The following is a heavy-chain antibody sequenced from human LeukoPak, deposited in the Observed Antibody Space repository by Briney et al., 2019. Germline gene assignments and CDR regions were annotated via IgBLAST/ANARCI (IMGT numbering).Heavy chain of an antibody. Sequence: GGSLRLSCAASGFTFSSYSMNWVRQAPGKGLEWVSSISSSSSYIYYADSVKGRFTISRDNAKNSLYLQMNSLRAEDTAVYYCARDQTPSGSYCDYGGQGPLATVSS. CDR2: ISSSSSYI. CDR3: ARDQTPSGSYCDY. V-gene: IGHV3-21*01. J-gene: IGHJ4*02. D-gene: IGHD1-26*01. CDR1: GFTFSSYS.